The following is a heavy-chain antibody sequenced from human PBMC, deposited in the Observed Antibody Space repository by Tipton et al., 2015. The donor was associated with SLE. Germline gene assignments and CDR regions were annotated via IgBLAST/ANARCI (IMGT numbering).Heavy chain of an antibody. CDR2: IYYSGST. J-gene: IGHJ6*03. CDR1: GGSISSGGYY. Sequence: TLSLTCTVSGGSISSGGYYWSWIRQHPGKGLEWIGYIYYSGSTYYNPSLKSRVTISVDTSKNQFSLKLSSVTAADTAVYYCARLSIAARPMDVWGKGTTVTVSS. V-gene: IGHV4-31*03. CDR3: ARLSIAARPMDV. D-gene: IGHD6-6*01.